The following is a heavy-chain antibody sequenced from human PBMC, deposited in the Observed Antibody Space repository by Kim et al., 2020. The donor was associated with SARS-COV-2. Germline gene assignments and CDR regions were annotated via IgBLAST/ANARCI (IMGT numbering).Heavy chain of an antibody. J-gene: IGHJ6*02. D-gene: IGHD2-2*01. Sequence: SETLSLTCTVSGGSISSYYWSWIRQPAGKGLEWIGRIYTSGSTNYNPSLKSRVTMSVDTSKNQFSLKLSSVTAADTAVYYCARTIVVVPAAIPDYYGMDVWGQGTTVTVSS. CDR2: IYTSGST. CDR1: GGSISSYY. V-gene: IGHV4-4*07. CDR3: ARTIVVVPAAIPDYYGMDV.